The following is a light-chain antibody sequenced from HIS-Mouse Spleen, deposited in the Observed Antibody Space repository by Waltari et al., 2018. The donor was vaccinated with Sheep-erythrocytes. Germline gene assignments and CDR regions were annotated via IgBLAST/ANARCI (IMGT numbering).Light chain of an antibody. V-gene: IGLV2-11*01. J-gene: IGLJ1*01. CDR1: RSDVGGYNY. Sequence: QSALTQPRSVSGSPGQSVTISCTGTRSDVGGYNYASWYQPHPGKAPKLMIYDVSKRPSGVPDRFSGSKSGNTASLTISGLQAEDEADYYCCSYAGSYNHVFATGTKVTVL. CDR2: DVS. CDR3: CSYAGSYNHV.